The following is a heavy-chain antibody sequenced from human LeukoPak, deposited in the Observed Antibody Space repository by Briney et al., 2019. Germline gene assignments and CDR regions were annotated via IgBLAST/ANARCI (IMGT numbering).Heavy chain of an antibody. CDR3: ARVGWYGGLTEFDY. CDR2: MYYSGST. J-gene: IGHJ4*02. D-gene: IGHD3-10*01. V-gene: IGHV4-39*01. Sequence: PSETLSLTCTVSGDSISSSNYYWGWIRQPPGKGLEWIGSMYYSGSTYYSPSLKSRVTISVDTSKNQFSLKLTSVTAADTAVYYCARVGWYGGLTEFDYWGQGTLVTVSS. CDR1: GDSISSSNYY.